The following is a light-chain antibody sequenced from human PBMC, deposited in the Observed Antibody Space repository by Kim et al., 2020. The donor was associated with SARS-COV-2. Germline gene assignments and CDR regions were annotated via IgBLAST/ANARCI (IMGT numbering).Light chain of an antibody. CDR3: QVWDNNSVHYV. V-gene: IGLV3-21*04. J-gene: IGLJ1*01. CDR2: YNS. Sequence: AQGETASITCGGDNIGSKSVLWYQQKPGQAPVLVIYYNSVRPSGIPERFSGSNSGNTATLTISRVEAGDEADFYCQVWDNNSVHYVFGTGTKVTVL. CDR1: NIGSKS.